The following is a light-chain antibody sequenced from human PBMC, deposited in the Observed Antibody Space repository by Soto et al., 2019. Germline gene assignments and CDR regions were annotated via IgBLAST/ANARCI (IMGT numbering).Light chain of an antibody. V-gene: IGKV1-27*01. CDR2: AAS. CDR1: QGITNY. CDR3: QKYNTAPYT. Sequence: DNQMTQSPSSLSASVGDRVTITCRATQGITNYLAWYQQKPGRVPELLIYAASTLHSGVPSRFSGSGSGTEFTLTISSLQTEDAATYYCQKYNTAPYTFGQGTRLEI. J-gene: IGKJ5*01.